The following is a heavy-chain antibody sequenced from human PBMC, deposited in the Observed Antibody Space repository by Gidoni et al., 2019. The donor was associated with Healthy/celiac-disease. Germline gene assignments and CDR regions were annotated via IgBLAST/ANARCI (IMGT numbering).Heavy chain of an antibody. Sequence: QVQLQESGPGLVQPSQTLSLTCTFSGGSISSGGYSWSWIRQHPGQGLAWIGYIYYSGSTYYNPSLKSRVTISVDTSKNQFSLKLSSVTAADTAVYYCAREGAEPGAFDIWGQGTMVTVSS. CDR1: GGSISSGGYS. CDR3: AREGAEPGAFDI. J-gene: IGHJ3*02. V-gene: IGHV4-31*03. CDR2: IYYSGST.